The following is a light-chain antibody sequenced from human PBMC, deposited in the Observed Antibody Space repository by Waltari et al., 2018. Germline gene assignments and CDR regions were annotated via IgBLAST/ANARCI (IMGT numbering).Light chain of an antibody. V-gene: IGLV2-23*02. Sequence: QSALTQPASVSGTPGQSITISCSGTTSDVGSYDLFSWYQQHPGEAPKLLLCEVFKRTPDTSRRVSGAKSGRTASLTISGLQPEDEADYYCCSYAGRGTYVFGSGTKVTVL. CDR2: EVF. CDR3: CSYAGRGTYV. J-gene: IGLJ1*01. CDR1: TSDVGSYDL.